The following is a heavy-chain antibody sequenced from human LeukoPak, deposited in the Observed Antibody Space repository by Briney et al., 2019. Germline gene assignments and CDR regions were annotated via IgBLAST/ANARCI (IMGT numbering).Heavy chain of an antibody. CDR2: SYYGGGT. D-gene: IGHD6-13*01. CDR1: GGSITSGAFY. Sequence: SQTLSLTCTVSGGSITSGAFYWGWIRQPPGKGLEWIGNSYYGGGTYYNPSLKSRVTISIDGSKNQFSLKLSSVTAADTAVYYCARDRSSSWYPDAFDIWGQGTMVTVSS. J-gene: IGHJ3*02. V-gene: IGHV4-30-2*01. CDR3: ARDRSSSWYPDAFDI.